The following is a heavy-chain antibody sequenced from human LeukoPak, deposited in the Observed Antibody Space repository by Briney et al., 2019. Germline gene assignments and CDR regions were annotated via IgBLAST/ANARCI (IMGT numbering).Heavy chain of an antibody. D-gene: IGHD3-10*01. V-gene: IGHV1-18*01. CDR1: GYTFTSYG. CDR2: ISAYNGNT. Sequence: ASVKVSCKASGYTFTSYGISWVRQAPGQGLEWMGWISAYNGNTNYAQKLQGRVTTTTDTSTSTAYMELRSLRSDDTAVYYCAKDLPPMVRTQPFYGMDVWGQGTTVTVSS. CDR3: AKDLPPMVRTQPFYGMDV. J-gene: IGHJ6*02.